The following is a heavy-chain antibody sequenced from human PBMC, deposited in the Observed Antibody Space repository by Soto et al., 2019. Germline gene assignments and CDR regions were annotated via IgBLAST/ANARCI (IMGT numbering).Heavy chain of an antibody. Sequence: GGSLRLSCAASGFTFDDYAMHWVRQAPGKGLEWVSLISWDGGSTYYADSVKGRFTISRDNSKNSLYLQMNSLRAEDTDLYDCARSQRWFGELSAPWGQGTLVTVSS. CDR1: GFTFDDYA. CDR3: ARSQRWFGELSAP. V-gene: IGHV3-43D*03. D-gene: IGHD3-10*01. J-gene: IGHJ5*02. CDR2: ISWDGGST.